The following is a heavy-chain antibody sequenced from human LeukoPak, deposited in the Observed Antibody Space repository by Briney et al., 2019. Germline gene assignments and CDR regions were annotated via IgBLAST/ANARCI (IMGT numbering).Heavy chain of an antibody. J-gene: IGHJ4*02. V-gene: IGHV3-23*01. CDR1: GFTFSTHA. D-gene: IGHD1-26*01. CDR3: AKRGGGSVMRGYIDY. Sequence: GGSLRPSCAASGFTFSTHAMSWVRQAPGKGLEWVSGISGGDDSTYYADSVRGRFTISRDNSKNTLYLQMNSLRTEDTAVYYCAKRGGGSVMRGYIDYWGQGTLVTVSS. CDR2: ISGGDDST.